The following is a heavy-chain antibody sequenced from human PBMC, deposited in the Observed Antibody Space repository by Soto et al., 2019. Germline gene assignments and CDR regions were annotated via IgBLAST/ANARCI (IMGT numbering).Heavy chain of an antibody. CDR1: GYTFTSYD. Sequence: ASVKVSCKASGYTFTSYDINWVRQATGQGLEWMGWMNPNSGNTGYAQKFQGRVTTTRNTSISTAYMELSSLRSEDTAVYYRARAATYYHFWSGHSDYYYGMDVRGHGTTVTVSS. CDR2: MNPNSGNT. D-gene: IGHD3-3*01. CDR3: ARAATYYHFWSGHSDYYYGMDV. J-gene: IGHJ6*02. V-gene: IGHV1-8*01.